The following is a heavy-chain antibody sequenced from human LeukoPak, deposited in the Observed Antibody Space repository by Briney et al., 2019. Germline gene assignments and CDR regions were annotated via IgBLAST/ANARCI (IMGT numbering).Heavy chain of an antibody. J-gene: IGHJ4*02. D-gene: IGHD5-12*01. CDR2: ISYDGSNK. CDR3: AKGYGRRVATVCDY. V-gene: IGHV3-30*18. Sequence: GGSLRLSCAASGFTFSSYGMHWVRQAPGKGLEWVAVISYDGSNKYYADSVKGRFTISRDNSKNTLYLQMNSLRAEDTAVYYCAKGYGRRVATVCDYWGQGTLVTVSS. CDR1: GFTFSSYG.